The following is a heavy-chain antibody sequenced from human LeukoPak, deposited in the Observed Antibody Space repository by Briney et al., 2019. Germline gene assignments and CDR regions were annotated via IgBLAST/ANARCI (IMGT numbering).Heavy chain of an antibody. CDR1: GGTFSSYA. D-gene: IGHD3-22*01. J-gene: IGHJ3*02. CDR3: ARRTPISYHSSGYGDAFDI. Sequence: SVKVSCKASGGTFSSYAISWVRQAPGQGLEWMGRIIPIFGTANYAQKFQGRVTITTDESTSTAYMELSSLRSEDTAVYYCARRTPISYHSSGYGDAFDIWGQGTMVTVSS. CDR2: IIPIFGTA. V-gene: IGHV1-69*05.